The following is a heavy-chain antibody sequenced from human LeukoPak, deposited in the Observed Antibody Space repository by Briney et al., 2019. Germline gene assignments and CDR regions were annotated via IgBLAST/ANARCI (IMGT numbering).Heavy chain of an antibody. CDR2: INHSGST. V-gene: IGHV4-34*01. CDR1: GGSFSGYY. Sequence: PSETLSLTCAVYGGSFSGYYWSWIRQPPGKGLEWIGEINHSGSTNYNPSLKSRVTISVDTSKNQFSLKLSSVTAADTAVYYCARDGRTYYYDSSGYDYWDQGTLVTVSS. CDR3: ARDGRTYYYDSSGYDY. D-gene: IGHD3-22*01. J-gene: IGHJ4*02.